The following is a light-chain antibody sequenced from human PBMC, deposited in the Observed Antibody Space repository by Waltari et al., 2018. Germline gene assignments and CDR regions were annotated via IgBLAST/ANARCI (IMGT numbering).Light chain of an antibody. CDR2: AAS. CDR1: QRIASY. Sequence: DMQMTQSPSSLSASVGDRVTITCRASQRIASYLNWYRQKPGKAPRLLIYAASSLQSGVPSRFSGSGSGTDFTLTISNLQPEDFATYYCQQSYNSPFTFGPGTKVDIK. J-gene: IGKJ3*01. CDR3: QQSYNSPFT. V-gene: IGKV1-39*01.